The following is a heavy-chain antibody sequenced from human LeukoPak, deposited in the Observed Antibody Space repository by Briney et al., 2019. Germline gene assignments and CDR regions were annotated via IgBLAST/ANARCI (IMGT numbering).Heavy chain of an antibody. J-gene: IGHJ5*02. CDR1: GGSFSSYY. Sequence: PSETLSLTCAVYGGSFSSYYWSWIRQPPGKGLEWIGEINHSGSTNYNPSLKSRVTISVDTSKNQFSLKLSSVTAADTAVYYCARGLGNSTNVAGNWFDPWGQGTLVTVSS. CDR3: ARGLGNSTNVAGNWFDP. D-gene: IGHD1-1*01. CDR2: INHSGST. V-gene: IGHV4-34*01.